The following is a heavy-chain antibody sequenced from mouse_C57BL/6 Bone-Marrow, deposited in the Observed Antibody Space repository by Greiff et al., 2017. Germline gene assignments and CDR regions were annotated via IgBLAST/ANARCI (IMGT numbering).Heavy chain of an antibody. CDR1: GYTFTSYW. CDR2: INPSNGGT. CDR3: ARYTTVVAYYFDY. V-gene: IGHV1-53*01. D-gene: IGHD1-1*01. J-gene: IGHJ2*01. Sequence: VQLQQPGTELVKPGASVKLSCKASGYTFTSYWMHWVKQRPGQGLEWIGNINPSNGGTNYNEKFKSKATLTVDKSSSTAYMQLSSLTSEDSAVYYCARYTTVVAYYFDYWGQGTTLTVSS.